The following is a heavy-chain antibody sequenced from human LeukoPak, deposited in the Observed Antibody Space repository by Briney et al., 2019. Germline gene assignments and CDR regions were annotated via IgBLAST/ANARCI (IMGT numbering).Heavy chain of an antibody. V-gene: IGHV5-51*01. CDR2: IYPGDSDT. CDR3: ARHYTPRMAAGWFDP. CDR1: GYSFTSYW. J-gene: IGHJ5*02. D-gene: IGHD6-13*01. Sequence: GESLKISCKGPGYSFTSYWIGWVRQMPGKGLEWMGIIYPGDSDTRYSPSFQGQVTISADKSISTAYLQWSSLKASDTAMYYCARHYTPRMAAGWFDPWGQGTLVTVSP.